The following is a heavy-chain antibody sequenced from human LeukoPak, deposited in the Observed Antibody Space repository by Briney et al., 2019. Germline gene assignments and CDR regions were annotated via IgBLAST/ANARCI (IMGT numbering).Heavy chain of an antibody. CDR2: IFTSAST. V-gene: IGHV4-4*07. J-gene: IGHJ6*03. CDR1: GGSINSYY. CDR3: ARYSSTSWPYMDV. Sequence: SETLSLTCTVSGGSINSYYWTWIRQPAGKGLEWIGRIFTSASTSYNPSLKSRATMSIDTSKNQFSLKLSSVTAADTAVYYCARYSSTSWPYMDVWGKGTTVTVSS. D-gene: IGHD2-2*01.